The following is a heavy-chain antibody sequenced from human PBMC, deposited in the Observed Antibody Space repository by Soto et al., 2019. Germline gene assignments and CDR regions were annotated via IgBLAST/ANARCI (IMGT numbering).Heavy chain of an antibody. J-gene: IGHJ3*01. CDR1: GFTFSNAW. CDR3: STGYYDILTGYFNSP. D-gene: IGHD3-9*01. V-gene: IGHV3-15*01. Sequence: GSLRLSCAASGFTFSNAWMSWVRQAPGKGLEWVGRIKSKTDGGTTDYPAPVKGRFTISRDDSENMLYLRMNSLKTEDTAVYYCSTGYYDILTGYFNSPWGQGTMVTVSS. CDR2: IKSKTDGGTT.